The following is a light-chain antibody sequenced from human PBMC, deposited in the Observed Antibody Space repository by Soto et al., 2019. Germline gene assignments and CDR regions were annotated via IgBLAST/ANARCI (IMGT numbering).Light chain of an antibody. CDR2: RAS. Sequence: QSVLTQPPSASGTPGQRVTISCSGSSSNIGSNYVYWYQQVPGTAPRLLMYRASQRPSGVPDRFSGSKSGTSASLAISGLRSEDEADYYCAAWDGTLNGLDFGGGTQLTVL. V-gene: IGLV1-47*01. CDR1: SSNIGSNY. J-gene: IGLJ2*01. CDR3: AAWDGTLNGLD.